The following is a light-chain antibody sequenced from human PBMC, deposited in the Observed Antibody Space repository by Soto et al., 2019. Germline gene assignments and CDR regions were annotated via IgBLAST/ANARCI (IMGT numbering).Light chain of an antibody. Sequence: QSVLTQPPSASGTPGQRVTISCSGSSSNIGSNTVNWYQQLPGTAPKLLIYSNKQRPSGVADRFSGSKSGTSASLAISGLQSEDEADYYCAAWDDSLNGSYVFGTGTKVTVL. CDR2: SNK. CDR3: AAWDDSLNGSYV. V-gene: IGLV1-44*01. J-gene: IGLJ1*01. CDR1: SSNIGSNT.